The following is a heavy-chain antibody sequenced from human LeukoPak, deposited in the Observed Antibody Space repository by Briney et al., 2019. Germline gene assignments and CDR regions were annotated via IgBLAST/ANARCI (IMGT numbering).Heavy chain of an antibody. CDR1: GGSISSSSYY. D-gene: IGHD1-26*01. Sequence: PSETLSLTCTVSGGSISSSSYYWGWIRQPPGKGLEWIGSIYYSGSTNYNPSLKSRVTMSVDTSKNQFSLKLSSVTAADTAVYYCARDGPLPNWFDPWGQGTLVTVSS. CDR2: IYYSGST. J-gene: IGHJ5*02. V-gene: IGHV4-39*07. CDR3: ARDGPLPNWFDP.